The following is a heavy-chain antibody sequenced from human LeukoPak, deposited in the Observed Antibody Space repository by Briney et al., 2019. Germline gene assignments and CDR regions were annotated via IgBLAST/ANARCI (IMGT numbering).Heavy chain of an antibody. CDR1: GFTFSSYE. CDR2: ISSSGSTI. D-gene: IGHD6-19*01. J-gene: IGHJ6*02. V-gene: IGHV3-48*03. CDR3: ASGRYSSGWRGLYYYYYGMDV. Sequence: PGGSLRLSCAASGFTFSSYEMNWVRQAPGKGLEWVSYISSSGSTIYYADSVKGRLTISRGNAKNSLYLQMNSLSAEDTAVYYCASGRYSSGWRGLYYYYYGMDVWGQGTTVTVSS.